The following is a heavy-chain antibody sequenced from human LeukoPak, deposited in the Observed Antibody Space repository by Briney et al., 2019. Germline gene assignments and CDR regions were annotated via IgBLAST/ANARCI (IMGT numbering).Heavy chain of an antibody. J-gene: IGHJ4*02. CDR1: GFTFDDYA. V-gene: IGHV3-9*01. D-gene: IGHD3-10*01. CDR3: AKAPNAYGSGSYYPNYFDY. CDR2: ISWNSGSI. Sequence: GGSLRLSCAASGFTFDDYAMHWVRQAPGKGLEWVSGISWNSGSIGYADSVKGRFTISRDNAKNSLYLQMNSLRAEDTALYYCAKAPNAYGSGSYYPNYFDYWGQGTLVTVSS.